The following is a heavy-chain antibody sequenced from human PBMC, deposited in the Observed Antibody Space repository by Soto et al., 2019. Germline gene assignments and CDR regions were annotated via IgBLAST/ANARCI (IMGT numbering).Heavy chain of an antibody. CDR2: INPNSGGT. J-gene: IGHJ6*02. CDR1: GYTFTGYY. CDR3: ARDRSRTIGYYYYGMDV. V-gene: IGHV1-2*04. Sequence: GASVKVSCKASGYTFTGYYMHWVRQAPGQGHEWMGWINPNSGGTNYAQKFQGWVTMTRDTSISTAYMELSRLRSDDTAVYYCARDRSRTIGYYYYGMDVWGQGTTVTVSS.